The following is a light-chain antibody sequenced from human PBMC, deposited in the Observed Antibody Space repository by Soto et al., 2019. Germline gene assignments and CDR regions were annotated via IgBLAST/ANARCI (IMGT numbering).Light chain of an antibody. Sequence: QSVLTQPASVSGSPGQSITISCTAASSDVGGYNYVSWYQQNPGKAPKLMIFEVSNRPSGVSNRFSGSKSGNTASLTISGLQAEDEADYYCSSYTTSSTRVFGTGTKLTVL. CDR2: EVS. J-gene: IGLJ1*01. CDR1: SSDVGGYNY. CDR3: SSYTTSSTRV. V-gene: IGLV2-14*01.